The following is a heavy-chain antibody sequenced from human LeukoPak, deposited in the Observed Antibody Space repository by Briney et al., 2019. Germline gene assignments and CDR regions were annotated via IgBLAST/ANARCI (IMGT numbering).Heavy chain of an antibody. CDR1: GFTFSSYW. D-gene: IGHD2-15*01. CDR2: IKSDGSST. V-gene: IGHV3-74*01. Sequence: GGSLRLSCAASGFTFSSYWMHWVRQAPGKGLVWVSRIKSDGSSTSYADSVKGRFTISRDNSKNTLYLQMNSLRAEDTAVYYCAKDLHCSGGSCPPDYWGQGTLVTVSS. CDR3: AKDLHCSGGSCPPDY. J-gene: IGHJ4*02.